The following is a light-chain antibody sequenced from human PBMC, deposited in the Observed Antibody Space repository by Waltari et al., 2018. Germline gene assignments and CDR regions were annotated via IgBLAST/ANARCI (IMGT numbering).Light chain of an antibody. CDR1: QSISGW. CDR3: QQYDNYLRT. V-gene: IGKV1-5*03. Sequence: DIQMTQSPSTLSASVGDRVTITCRASQSISGWLAWYQQRPGKAPKLLIYKAPTLESGVPSRFSGSGSGTEFTLTISSLQPEDFATYYCQQYDNYLRTFGQGTKVEIK. J-gene: IGKJ1*01. CDR2: KAP.